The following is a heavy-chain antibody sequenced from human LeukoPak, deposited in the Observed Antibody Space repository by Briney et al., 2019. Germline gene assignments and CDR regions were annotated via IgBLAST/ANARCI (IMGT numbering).Heavy chain of an antibody. Sequence: ASVKVSCKASGYTFTGYDINWVRQATGQGLEWMGWMSPNSGYIGYAQKLKGRVTMATNTSISTAYMELSSLRSEDTAVYYCATSRYCTNGVCPFDYWGQGTLVTVSS. V-gene: IGHV1-8*01. J-gene: IGHJ4*02. D-gene: IGHD2-8*01. CDR2: MSPNSGYI. CDR1: GYTFTGYD. CDR3: ATSRYCTNGVCPFDY.